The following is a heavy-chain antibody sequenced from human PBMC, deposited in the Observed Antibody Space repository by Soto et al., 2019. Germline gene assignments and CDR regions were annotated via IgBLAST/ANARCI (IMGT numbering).Heavy chain of an antibody. CDR2: MNPNSGNT. V-gene: IGHV1-8*01. Sequence: ASVKVSCKASGYTFTSYDINWVRQATGRGLEWMGWMNPNSGNTGYAQKFQGRVTMTRDTSISTAYMELSRLRSDDAAVYYCAAATVTEQYYYYGMDVWGQGTTVTVSS. D-gene: IGHD4-17*01. CDR3: AAATVTEQYYYYGMDV. CDR1: GYTFTSYD. J-gene: IGHJ6*02.